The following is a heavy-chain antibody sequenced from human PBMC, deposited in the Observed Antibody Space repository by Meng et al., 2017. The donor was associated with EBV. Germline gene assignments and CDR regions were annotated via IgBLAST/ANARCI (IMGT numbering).Heavy chain of an antibody. CDR3: VRGPPVGVPGPGDY. D-gene: IGHD2-21*01. CDR2: INVGVGYT. V-gene: IGHV1-3*01. Sequence: QVQRVESGAEGKNPGASVKVSCKASGYAFTSYILHWVRQAPGQRLEWMGWINVGVGYTKYSQKFQGRVTISSDTSATTGYMELSSLRSEDTAVYYCVRGPPVGVPGPGDYWGQGTLVTVSS. J-gene: IGHJ4*02. CDR1: GYAFTSYI.